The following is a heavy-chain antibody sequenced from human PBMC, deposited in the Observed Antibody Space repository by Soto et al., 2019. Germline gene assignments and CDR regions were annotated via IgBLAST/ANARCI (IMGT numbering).Heavy chain of an antibody. J-gene: IGHJ5*02. CDR1: GGSISSGDYY. CDR3: AGLQSMRLSGLDP. D-gene: IGHD3-16*02. V-gene: IGHV4-30-4*01. Sequence: SETPSLTCTVSGGSISSGDYYWSWIRQPPGKGLEWIGYIYYSGSTYYNPSLKSRVTISVDTSKNQFSLKLSSVTAADTAVYYCAGLQSMRLSGLDPWGQGTLVTVSS. CDR2: IYYSGST.